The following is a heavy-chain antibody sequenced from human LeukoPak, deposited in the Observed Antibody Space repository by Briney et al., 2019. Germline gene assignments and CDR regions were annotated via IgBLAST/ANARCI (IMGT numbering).Heavy chain of an antibody. CDR2: ISGSGGTT. CDR3: AKAPYFYDGSGQFDY. CDR1: GFTFSSYA. V-gene: IGHV3-23*01. D-gene: IGHD3-22*01. J-gene: IGHJ4*02. Sequence: GGSLRLACAASGFTFSSYAMSWVRQAPGKGLEWVSGISGSGGTTYYADSVKGRFTISRDNSKNTLYLQMNSLRAEDTAVYYCAKAPYFYDGSGQFDYWGQGTLVTVSS.